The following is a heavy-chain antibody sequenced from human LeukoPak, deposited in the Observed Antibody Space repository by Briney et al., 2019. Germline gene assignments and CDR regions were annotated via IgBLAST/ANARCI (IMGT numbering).Heavy chain of an antibody. J-gene: IGHJ5*02. CDR3: ARDPTYYDILTGYYRIGWFDP. Sequence: GGSLRLSCAASGFTFSSYGMHWVRQAPGKGLEWVAVIWYDGSNKYYADSVKGRFTISRDNSKNTLYLQMNSLRAEDTAVYYCARDPTYYDILTGYYRIGWFDPWGQGTLVTVSS. CDR2: IWYDGSNK. V-gene: IGHV3-33*01. D-gene: IGHD3-9*01. CDR1: GFTFSSYG.